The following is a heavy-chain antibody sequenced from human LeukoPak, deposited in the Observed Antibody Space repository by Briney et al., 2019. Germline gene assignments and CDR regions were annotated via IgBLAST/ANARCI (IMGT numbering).Heavy chain of an antibody. V-gene: IGHV4-31*03. D-gene: IGHD6-13*01. CDR2: IFDSGNI. CDR1: FASISSGSYY. J-gene: IGHJ4*02. Sequence: PSQTLSLTCTVSFASISSGSYYWTWIRQHPEKGLEWIGYIFDSGNIYYNPSLKSRLTISVDTSENQFSLKLTSVTAADTAIYYCASSYNNSWYDYWGQGILVTVSS. CDR3: ASSYNNSWYDY.